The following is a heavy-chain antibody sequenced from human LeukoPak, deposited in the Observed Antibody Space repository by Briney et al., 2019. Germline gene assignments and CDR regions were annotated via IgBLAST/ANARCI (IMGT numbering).Heavy chain of an antibody. D-gene: IGHD6-19*01. Sequence: ASVKVSCKASGYTFTGYYMHWVRQAPGQGLEWMGWINPNSGGTNYAQKFQGRVAMTRDTSISTAYMELSRLRSDDTAVYYCARVRIAVAGKYYFDYWGQGTLVTVSS. CDR2: INPNSGGT. V-gene: IGHV1-2*02. J-gene: IGHJ4*02. CDR3: ARVRIAVAGKYYFDY. CDR1: GYTFTGYY.